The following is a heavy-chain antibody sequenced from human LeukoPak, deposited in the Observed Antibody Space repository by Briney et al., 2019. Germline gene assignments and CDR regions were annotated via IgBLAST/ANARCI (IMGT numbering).Heavy chain of an antibody. CDR2: VHYSGST. CDR3: ARQLYVSGSYYAPMDV. V-gene: IGHV4-39*01. Sequence: SETLSLTCSVSGGSVSSSSYFWGWIRQPPGKGLEWIASVHYSGSTYYNPSLKSRLTISVDTSKNQFSLELSSVTAADTALYFCARQLYVSGSYYAPMDVWGKGTTVTISS. CDR1: GGSVSSSSYF. J-gene: IGHJ6*03. D-gene: IGHD3-10*01.